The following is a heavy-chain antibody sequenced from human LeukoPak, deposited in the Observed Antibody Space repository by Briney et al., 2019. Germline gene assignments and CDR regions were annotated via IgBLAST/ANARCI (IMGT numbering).Heavy chain of an antibody. V-gene: IGHV1-8*01. CDR1: GYTFTSYD. CDR3: AISGYDRLHYYYGMDV. Sequence: ASVKVSCKASGYTFTSYDITWVRQATGQGLEWMGWMNPNSGNTGYAQKFQGRVTMTRNTSISTAYMELSSLRSEDTAVYYCAISGYDRLHYYYGMDVWGQGTTVTVSS. J-gene: IGHJ6*02. CDR2: MNPNSGNT. D-gene: IGHD5-12*01.